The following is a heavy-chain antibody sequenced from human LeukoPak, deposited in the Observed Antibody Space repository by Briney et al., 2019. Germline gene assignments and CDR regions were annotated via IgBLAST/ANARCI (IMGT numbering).Heavy chain of an antibody. V-gene: IGHV3-23*01. CDR1: GFTFTSFA. Sequence: HPGGSLRLSCAASGFTFTSFAMSWVRQAPGKGLEWVSAIGGSGGNTYYADSVKGRFTISRDNSKNTLYLQMDSLRVEDTAMYYCTKGVVGAAFDYWGQGTLVTVSS. J-gene: IGHJ4*02. CDR3: TKGVVGAAFDY. CDR2: IGGSGGNT. D-gene: IGHD1-26*01.